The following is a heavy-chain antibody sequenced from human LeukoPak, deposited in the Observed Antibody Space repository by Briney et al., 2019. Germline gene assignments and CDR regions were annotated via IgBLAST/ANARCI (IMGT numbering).Heavy chain of an antibody. Sequence: GGSLRLSCAGSGFTFSSYAMHWVRQAPGKGLEWVAVISYDGSNKYYADSVKGRFTISRDNSKNTLYLQMNSLRAEDTAVYYCARNPYCSSTSCYDTLYYYGMDVWGQGTTVTVSS. CDR3: ARNPYCSSTSCYDTLYYYGMDV. V-gene: IGHV3-30-3*01. CDR1: GFTFSSYA. CDR2: ISYDGSNK. J-gene: IGHJ6*02. D-gene: IGHD2-2*01.